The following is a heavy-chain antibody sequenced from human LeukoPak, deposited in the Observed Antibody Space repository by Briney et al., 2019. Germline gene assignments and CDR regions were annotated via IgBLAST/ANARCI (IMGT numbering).Heavy chain of an antibody. CDR3: ARGYSGSSQPFEY. CDR1: GFTVSSNF. V-gene: IGHV3-66*01. CDR2: IHTGGNT. J-gene: IGHJ4*02. D-gene: IGHD6-6*01. Sequence: GGSLRLSCAASGFTVSSNFMSWVRQAPGKGLEWVSVIHTGGNTNYAGSVKDRFTISRDNSKNTLYLQMNSLRAEDTAVYYCARGYSGSSQPFEYWGQGTPVTVSS.